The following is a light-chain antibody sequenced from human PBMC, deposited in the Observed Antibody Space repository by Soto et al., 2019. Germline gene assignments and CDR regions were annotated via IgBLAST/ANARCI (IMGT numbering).Light chain of an antibody. CDR2: DVS. CDR3: SSYTSSSALVV. J-gene: IGLJ1*01. V-gene: IGLV2-14*03. CDR1: SSDIGRYTY. Sequence: QSALTQPASVSGSPGQSITISCTGTSSDIGRYTYVSWYQQHPGKAPKLMIYDVSDRPSGVSNRFSGSKSGNTASLTISGLQTEDEADYYCSSYTSSSALVVFGIGTKLTVL.